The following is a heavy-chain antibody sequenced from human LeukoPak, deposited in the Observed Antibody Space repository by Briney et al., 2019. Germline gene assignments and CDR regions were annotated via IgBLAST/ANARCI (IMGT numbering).Heavy chain of an antibody. CDR2: ISASDPGT. D-gene: IGHD2-15*01. V-gene: IGHV3-23*01. CDR1: GFTFNTYA. Sequence: GGSLRLSCAASGFTFNTYAMSWVRQAPGKRLEWVSAISASDPGTYYAGSVKGRFTISRDNSKNTLFLQMNSLRAEDTAVYYCAKAPAASCIGSNCYHFDWWGQGTLVTVSS. J-gene: IGHJ4*02. CDR3: AKAPAASCIGSNCYHFDW.